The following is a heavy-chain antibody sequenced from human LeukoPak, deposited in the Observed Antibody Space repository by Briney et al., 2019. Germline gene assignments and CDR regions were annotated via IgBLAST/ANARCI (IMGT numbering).Heavy chain of an antibody. CDR2: IRSKAYGGTT. CDR1: GFTFGDYA. CDR3: TRAGSGYLLSWYGMDV. D-gene: IGHD5-12*01. V-gene: IGHV3-49*04. Sequence: PGGSLRLSCTASGFTFGDYATSWVRQAPGKGLEWVGFIRSKAYGGTTEYAASVKGRFTISRDDSKSIAYLQMNSLKTEDTAVYYCTRAGSGYLLSWYGMDVWGQGTTVTVSS. J-gene: IGHJ6*02.